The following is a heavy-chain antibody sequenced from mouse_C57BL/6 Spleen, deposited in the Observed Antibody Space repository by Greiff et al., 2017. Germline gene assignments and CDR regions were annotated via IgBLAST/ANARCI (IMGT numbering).Heavy chain of an antibody. D-gene: IGHD1-1*01. J-gene: IGHJ2*01. CDR1: GYTFTSYW. CDR2: IDPSDSYT. CDR3: AIYYYGSSPFDY. V-gene: IGHV1-69*01. Sequence: QVHVKQPGAELVMPGASVKLSCKASGYTFTSYWMHWVKQRPGQGLEWIGEIDPSDSYTNYNQKFKGKSTLTVDKSSSTAYMQLSSLTSEDSAVYYCAIYYYGSSPFDYWGQGTTLTVSS.